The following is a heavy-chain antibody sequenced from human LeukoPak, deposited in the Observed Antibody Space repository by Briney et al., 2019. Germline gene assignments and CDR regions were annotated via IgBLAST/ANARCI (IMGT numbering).Heavy chain of an antibody. J-gene: IGHJ5*02. CDR3: AKYTSGWYGIDP. D-gene: IGHD6-19*01. V-gene: IGHV1-69*13. CDR1: GGTFSSYA. CDR2: IIPIFGTA. Sequence: ASVKVSCKASGGTFSSYAISWVRQAPGQGLEWMGGIIPIFGTANYAQKFQGRVTITADESTSTAYMELSSLRSEDTAVYYCAKYTSGWYGIDPWGQGTLVTVSS.